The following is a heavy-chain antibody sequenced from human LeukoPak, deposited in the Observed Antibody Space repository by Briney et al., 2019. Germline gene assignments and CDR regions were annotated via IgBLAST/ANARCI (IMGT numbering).Heavy chain of an antibody. V-gene: IGHV4-39*07. D-gene: IGHD3-10*01. CDR3: ARRVSGSYGFDY. CDR1: GGSISNSTYY. CDR2: IYYSGST. J-gene: IGHJ4*02. Sequence: SETLSLTCTVSGGSISNSTYYWGWIRQPPGKSLEWLGSIYYSGSTYYKPSLKSRVTISVDTSKNQFSLKLSSVTAADTAVYYCARRVSGSYGFDYWGQGTLVTVSS.